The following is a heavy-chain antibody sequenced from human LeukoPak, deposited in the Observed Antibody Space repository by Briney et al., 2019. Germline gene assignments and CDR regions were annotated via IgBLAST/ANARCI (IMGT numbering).Heavy chain of an antibody. V-gene: IGHV3-23*01. CDR3: ARDYYDSSGYYGYFDY. CDR1: GFTFSSYA. CDR2: ISGSGGST. D-gene: IGHD3-22*01. J-gene: IGHJ4*02. Sequence: GGSLRLSCAASGFTFSSYAMSWVRQAPGKGLEWVSAISGSGGSTYYADSVKGRFTISRDNSKNTLYLQMNSLRAEDTAVYYCARDYYDSSGYYGYFDYWGQGTLVTVSS.